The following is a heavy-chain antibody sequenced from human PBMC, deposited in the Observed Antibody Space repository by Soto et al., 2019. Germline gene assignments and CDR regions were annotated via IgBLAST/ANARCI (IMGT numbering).Heavy chain of an antibody. Sequence: EVQLVESGGGLVQRGGSLRLSCGASGFSFSSYWMSWVRQAPGKGLEWVANIKKDGSEKYYMDSVKGRFTISRDNAKNSLYLQMNGLRADDTALCYCAREEGGRYSVWYCVLWGLGSLVTVSS. J-gene: IGHJ2*01. V-gene: IGHV3-7*01. CDR2: IKKDGSEK. D-gene: IGHD3-10*01. CDR1: GFSFSSYW. CDR3: AREEGGRYSVWYCVL.